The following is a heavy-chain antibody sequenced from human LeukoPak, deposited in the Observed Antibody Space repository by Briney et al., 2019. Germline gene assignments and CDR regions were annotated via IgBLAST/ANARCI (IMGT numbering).Heavy chain of an antibody. CDR1: GGSISSSSYY. D-gene: IGHD6-19*01. CDR2: IYYSGST. J-gene: IGHJ5*02. V-gene: IGHV4-39*01. CDR3: ARRGIAVALWFDP. Sequence: SETLSLTCTVSGGSISSSSYYWGWIRQPPGKGLEWIGSIYYSGSTYYTPSLKSRVTISVDTSKNQFSLKLSSVTAADTAVYYCARRGIAVALWFDPWGQGTLVTVSS.